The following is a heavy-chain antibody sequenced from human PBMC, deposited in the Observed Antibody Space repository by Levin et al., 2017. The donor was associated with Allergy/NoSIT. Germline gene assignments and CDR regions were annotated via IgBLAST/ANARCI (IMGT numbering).Heavy chain of an antibody. Sequence: SETLSLTCAVYGGSFSGYYWSWIRQPPGKGLEWIGEINHSGSTNYNPSLKSRVTISVDTSKNQFSLKLSSVTAADTAVYYCASRPKRYCSSTSCYTGVYGRNWFDPWGQGTLVTVSS. CDR2: INHSGST. D-gene: IGHD2-2*02. V-gene: IGHV4-34*01. CDR3: ASRPKRYCSSTSCYTGVYGRNWFDP. J-gene: IGHJ5*02. CDR1: GGSFSGYY.